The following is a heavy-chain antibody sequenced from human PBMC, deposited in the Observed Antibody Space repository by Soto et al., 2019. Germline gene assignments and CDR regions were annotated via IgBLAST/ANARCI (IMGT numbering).Heavy chain of an antibody. Sequence: SETLSPTCGVSGGSLSGATYSWNWIRQPPGKGLEWIGYIFPSGTTYYNPSLKSRVTISIDGSKIQFSLSLRSLTAADTAVYYCARSREFDYWSQGTLVTVSS. CDR1: GGSLSGATYS. CDR3: ARSREFDY. CDR2: IFPSGTT. V-gene: IGHV4-30-2*01. J-gene: IGHJ4*02.